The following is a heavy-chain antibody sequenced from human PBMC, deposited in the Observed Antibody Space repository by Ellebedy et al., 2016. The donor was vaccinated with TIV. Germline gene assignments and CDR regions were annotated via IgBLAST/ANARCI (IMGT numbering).Heavy chain of an antibody. CDR2: INGDGGFT. Sequence: GESLKISCTASGFTFSAFGIHWVRQAPGKGLVWLSRINGDGGFTSHADFVKGRFTISRDNAKNTLYLQMNSLKAEDTAMYYCSTLSDTGYWGHGTLVTVSS. CDR1: GFTFSAFG. D-gene: IGHD2-21*02. J-gene: IGHJ4*01. V-gene: IGHV3-74*01. CDR3: STLSDTGY.